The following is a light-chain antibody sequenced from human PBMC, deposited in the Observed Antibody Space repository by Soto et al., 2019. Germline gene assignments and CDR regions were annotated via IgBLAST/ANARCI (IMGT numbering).Light chain of an antibody. CDR1: QSVSSSY. J-gene: IGKJ4*01. V-gene: IGKV3-20*01. Sequence: EIGLTQSPGTLSLSPGERATLSCRASQSVSSSYLAWYQQKPGQAPRLLIYGASSRATGIPDRFSGSGSGPDFTLTISRLEPEDFAVYYCQQYSSSPHTFGGGTKVEIK. CDR2: GAS. CDR3: QQYSSSPHT.